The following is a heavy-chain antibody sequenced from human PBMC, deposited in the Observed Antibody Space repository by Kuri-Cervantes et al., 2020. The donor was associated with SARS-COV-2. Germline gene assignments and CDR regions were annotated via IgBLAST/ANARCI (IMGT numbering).Heavy chain of an antibody. V-gene: IGHV3-23*01. CDR2: ISGSGGST. J-gene: IGHJ4*02. Sequence: LSLTCAASGFTFSSYAMSWVRQAPGKGLEWVSAISGSGGSTYYADSVKGRFTISRDNSKNTLCLQMNSLRAEDTAVYYCAKGYQFVGYSYGQGLFDYWGQGTLVTVSS. CDR3: AKGYQFVGYSYGQGLFDY. CDR1: GFTFSSYA. D-gene: IGHD5-18*01.